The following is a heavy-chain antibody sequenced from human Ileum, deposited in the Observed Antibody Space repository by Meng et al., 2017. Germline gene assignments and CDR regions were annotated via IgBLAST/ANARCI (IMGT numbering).Heavy chain of an antibody. Sequence: SVKVSCKASGYTFTAYIMHWVRQAPGQRLEWMGWINAGNGNTKYSQKFQGRVTITGDTSAGAAYMELSSLTSEDTAVYYCATRGGGDCSGGSCYHYWGQGTLVTVSS. CDR3: ATRGGGDCSGGSCYHY. CDR1: GYTFTAYI. CDR2: INAGNGNT. J-gene: IGHJ4*02. D-gene: IGHD2-15*01. V-gene: IGHV1-3*01.